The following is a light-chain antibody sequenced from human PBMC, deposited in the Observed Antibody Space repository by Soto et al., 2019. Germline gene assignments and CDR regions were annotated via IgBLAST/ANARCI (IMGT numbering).Light chain of an antibody. CDR2: EVS. CDR3: RSYTTTSTVA. Sequence: QSALTQSASVSGSPGQSITISCTGTSSDIGGYNYVSWYQQHPDKAPKLMIFEVSNRPSGVSNRFSGSKSGNTASLTISGPLPEDGANYYARSYTTTSTVAFGGGTKLPAL. CDR1: SSDIGGYNY. V-gene: IGLV2-14*01. J-gene: IGLJ2*01.